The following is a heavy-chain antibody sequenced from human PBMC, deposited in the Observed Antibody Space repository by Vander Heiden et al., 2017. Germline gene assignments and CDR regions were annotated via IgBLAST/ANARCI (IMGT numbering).Heavy chain of an antibody. J-gene: IGHJ4*02. Sequence: QVQLVESGGGVVQPGRSLRLSCAASGFTFSTYGMHWVRQAPGKGLEWVAVIWYDGSNKYYADSVKGRFTISRDNSKNTLYLQMNSLRAEDTAVYYCASGNNWSRYLDYWGQGTLVTVSS. CDR1: GFTFSTYG. V-gene: IGHV3-33*01. CDR3: ASGNNWSRYLDY. CDR2: IWYDGSNK. D-gene: IGHD1-20*01.